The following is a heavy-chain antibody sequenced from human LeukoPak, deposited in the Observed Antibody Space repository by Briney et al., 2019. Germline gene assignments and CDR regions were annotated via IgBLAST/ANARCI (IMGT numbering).Heavy chain of an antibody. V-gene: IGHV4-59*12. CDR1: GGSISSYY. J-gene: IGHJ3*02. CDR2: IYYSGST. Sequence: KPSETLSLTCTVSGGSISSYYWSWIRQPPGKGLEWIGYIYYSGSTNYNPSLKSRVTMSLDMSKKQFSLKVSPVTAADTAVYYCARGRAPDAFDIWGQGTMVTVSS. CDR3: ARGRAPDAFDI.